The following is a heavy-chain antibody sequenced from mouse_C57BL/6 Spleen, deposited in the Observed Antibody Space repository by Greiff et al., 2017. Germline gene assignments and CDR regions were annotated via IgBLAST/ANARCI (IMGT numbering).Heavy chain of an antibody. CDR3: TRWLPSLYAMDY. V-gene: IGHV5-9-1*02. D-gene: IGHD2-2*01. CDR2: ISSGGDYI. CDR1: GFTFSSYA. Sequence: EVQLVESGEGLVKPGGSLKLSCAASGFTFSSYAMSWVRQTPEKRLEWVAYISSGGDYIYYADTVKGRFTISRDNARNTLYLQMSSLKSEDTAMXYCTRWLPSLYAMDYWGQGTSVSVSS. J-gene: IGHJ4*01.